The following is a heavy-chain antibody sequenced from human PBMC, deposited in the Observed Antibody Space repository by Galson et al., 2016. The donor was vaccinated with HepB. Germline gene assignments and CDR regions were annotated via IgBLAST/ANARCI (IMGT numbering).Heavy chain of an antibody. V-gene: IGHV1-69*08. Sequence: SVKVSCKASGGTFASYTINWVRQAPGQGLEWLGRIIPIRETTNYSQKFLGRVTISADKSTNTAYLELSSLTSEDTGVYYCARVEYGQDDSDHWGQGTHVTVSS. CDR3: ARVEYGQDDSDH. CDR2: IIPIRETT. D-gene: IGHD1-1*01. CDR1: GGTFASYT. J-gene: IGHJ4*02.